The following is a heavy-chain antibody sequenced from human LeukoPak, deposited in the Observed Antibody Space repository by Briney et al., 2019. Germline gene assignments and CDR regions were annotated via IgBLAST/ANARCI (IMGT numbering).Heavy chain of an antibody. CDR2: IYYSGST. V-gene: IGHV4-39*07. Sequence: SETLSLTCTVSGGSISSSSYYRGWIRQPPGKGLEWIGSIYYSGSTYYNPSLKSRVTISVDTSKNQFSLKLSSVTAADTAVYYCARGPPYDFWSGSYYFNYWGQGTLVTVSS. CDR3: ARGPPYDFWSGSYYFNY. CDR1: GGSISSSSYY. J-gene: IGHJ4*02. D-gene: IGHD3-3*01.